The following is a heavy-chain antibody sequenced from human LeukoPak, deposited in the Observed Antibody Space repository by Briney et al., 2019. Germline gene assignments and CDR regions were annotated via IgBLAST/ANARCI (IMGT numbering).Heavy chain of an antibody. J-gene: IGHJ6*02. D-gene: IGHD5-12*01. V-gene: IGHV1-8*01. Sequence: ASVKVSCKASGYTFTSYDINWVRQATGQGLEWMGWMNPNSGNTGYAQKFQGRVTMTRNTSISTAYMELGSLRSEDTAVYYCAREETSYVDIVATIEMYGMDVWGQGTTVTVSS. CDR3: AREETSYVDIVATIEMYGMDV. CDR1: GYTFTSYD. CDR2: MNPNSGNT.